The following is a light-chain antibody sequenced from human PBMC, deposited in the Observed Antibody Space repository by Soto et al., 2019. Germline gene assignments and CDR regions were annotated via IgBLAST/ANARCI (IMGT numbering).Light chain of an antibody. CDR2: KAS. Sequence: DIQMTQSPSTLSASVGERVTITCRTSQSISSWLAWYQQKPGKAPILLISKASSLQSGVPSRFSGSGSGTEFTLTISSLHPDDFASYYCQLYPSTYAFGQGTKLEIK. CDR3: QLYPSTYA. CDR1: QSISSW. J-gene: IGKJ2*01. V-gene: IGKV1-5*03.